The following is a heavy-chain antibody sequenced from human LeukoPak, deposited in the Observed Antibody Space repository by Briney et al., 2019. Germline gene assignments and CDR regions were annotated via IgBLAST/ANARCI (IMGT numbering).Heavy chain of an antibody. J-gene: IGHJ3*02. CDR3: ARGRMTVGAFDI. CDR1: GYTFTSYD. Sequence: GASVKVSCKASGYTFTSYDINWVRQATGQGLEWMGWMNPNSGNTGYAQKFQGRVTITRNTSISTAYMELSSLRSEDTAVYYCARGRMTVGAFDIWGQGTMVTVSS. V-gene: IGHV1-8*03. D-gene: IGHD2-8*01. CDR2: MNPNSGNT.